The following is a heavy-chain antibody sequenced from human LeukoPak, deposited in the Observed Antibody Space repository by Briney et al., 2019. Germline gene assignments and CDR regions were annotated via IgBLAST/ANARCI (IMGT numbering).Heavy chain of an antibody. CDR2: ISAGDTYI. Sequence: PGGSLTLTCTASGFTFSSQELTWARQAPGKGLEWVSSISAGDTYINYADSVKGRFTISRDDSKNTLYLQMNSLRAEDTAVYYCAKHYVRGLAVASTDYWGQGTLVTVSS. J-gene: IGHJ4*02. V-gene: IGHV3-23*01. D-gene: IGHD6-19*01. CDR1: GFTFSSQE. CDR3: AKHYVRGLAVASTDY.